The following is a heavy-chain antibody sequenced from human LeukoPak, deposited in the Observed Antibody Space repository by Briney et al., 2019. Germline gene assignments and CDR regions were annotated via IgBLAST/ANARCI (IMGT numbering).Heavy chain of an antibody. D-gene: IGHD3-16*02. J-gene: IGHJ4*02. CDR2: ISSSSSYI. CDR1: GFTFSSYS. Sequence: GGSLRLSCAASGFTFSSYSMNWVRQAPGKGLEWVSSISSSSSYIYYADSVKGRFTISRDNAKNSLCLQMNSLRAEDTAVYYCARASNDYVWGSYRAIDYWGQGTLVTVSS. CDR3: ARASNDYVWGSYRAIDY. V-gene: IGHV3-21*01.